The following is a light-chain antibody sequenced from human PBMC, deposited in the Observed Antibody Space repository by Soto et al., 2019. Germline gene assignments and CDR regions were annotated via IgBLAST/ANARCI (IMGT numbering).Light chain of an antibody. J-gene: IGKJ5*01. CDR3: QKFNTDPLT. V-gene: IGKV1-27*01. CDR2: SAY. CDR1: QDISGY. Sequence: DIQMTQSPSSLSASVGDRVTITCRASQDISGYLAWYQQKPGKVPKLLIYSAYTLQKGVPSRFSGSGSGTDFTLTISSLQPEDVATYFCQKFNTDPLTFGQGTRLEIK.